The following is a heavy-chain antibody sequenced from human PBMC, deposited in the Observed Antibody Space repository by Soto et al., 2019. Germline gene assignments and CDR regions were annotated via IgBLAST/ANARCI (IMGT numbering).Heavy chain of an antibody. CDR3: AIDPTYCSSTSCYGFGWFDP. Sequence: ASVKVSCKASGYTFTSYGISWVRQAPGQGLEWMGWISAYNGNTKYAQKLQGRVTMTTDTSTSTAYMELRSLRSDDTAVYYCAIDPTYCSSTSCYGFGWFDPWGQGTLVTVSS. CDR1: GYTFTSYG. D-gene: IGHD2-2*01. V-gene: IGHV1-18*01. CDR2: ISAYNGNT. J-gene: IGHJ5*02.